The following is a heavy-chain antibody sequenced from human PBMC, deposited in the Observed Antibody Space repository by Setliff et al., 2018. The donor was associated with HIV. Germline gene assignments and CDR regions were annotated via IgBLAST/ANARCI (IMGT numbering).Heavy chain of an antibody. J-gene: IGHJ4*02. D-gene: IGHD3-22*01. CDR1: GFTFSGYE. Sequence: GGSLRLSCAASGFTFSGYEMNWVRQAPGKGLEWVSYISSSGSTIYYAESVKGRFTISRDNAKNSLYLQMNSLRAEDTAVYYCARETSNYYDSSGQGLVWGQGTLVTVSS. CDR3: ARETSNYYDSSGQGLV. CDR2: ISSSGSTI. V-gene: IGHV3-48*03.